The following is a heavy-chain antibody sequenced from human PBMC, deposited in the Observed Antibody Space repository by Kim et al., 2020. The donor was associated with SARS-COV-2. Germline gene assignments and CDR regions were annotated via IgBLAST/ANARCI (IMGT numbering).Heavy chain of an antibody. CDR2: ISYDGSNK. CDR3: AKDFEGPIQLEGRDDY. J-gene: IGHJ4*02. Sequence: GGSLRLSCAASGFTFSSYGMHWVRQAPGKGLEWVAVISYDGSNKYYADSVKGRFTISRDNSKNTLYLQMNSLRAEDTAVYYCAKDFEGPIQLEGRDDYWGQGTLVTVSS. CDR1: GFTFSSYG. V-gene: IGHV3-30*18. D-gene: IGHD5-18*01.